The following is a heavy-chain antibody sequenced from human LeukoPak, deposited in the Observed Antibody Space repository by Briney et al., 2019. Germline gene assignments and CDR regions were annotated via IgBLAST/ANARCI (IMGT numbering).Heavy chain of an antibody. CDR3: ARDRGVVVPAAISVALDY. D-gene: IGHD2-2*02. Sequence: PGGSLRLSCAASGFTFSSHSMNWVRQAPGKGLEWLSFISTSSTIIYYADSVKGRFTISRDNAKNSLYLQMNSLRAEDTALYYCARDRGVVVPAAISVALDYWGQGTLVTVSS. CDR2: ISTSSTII. CDR1: GFTFSSHS. J-gene: IGHJ4*02. V-gene: IGHV3-48*01.